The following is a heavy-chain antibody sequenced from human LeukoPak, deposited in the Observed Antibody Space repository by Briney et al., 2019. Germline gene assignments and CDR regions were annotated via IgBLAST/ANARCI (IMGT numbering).Heavy chain of an antibody. J-gene: IGHJ4*02. V-gene: IGHV1-8*01. CDR2: MNPNSGNT. CDR1: GYTFTSYD. CDR3: ARGSYSSSWYGRRPYPFDY. D-gene: IGHD6-13*01. Sequence: ASVEVSCKASGYTFTSYDINWVRQATGQGLEWMGWMNPNSGNTGYAQKFQGRVTMTRNTSISTAYMELSSLRSEDTAVYYCARGSYSSSWYGRRPYPFDYWGQGTLVTVSS.